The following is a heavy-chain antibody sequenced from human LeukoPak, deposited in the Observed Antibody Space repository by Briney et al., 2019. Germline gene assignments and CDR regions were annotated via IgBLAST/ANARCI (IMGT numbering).Heavy chain of an antibody. D-gene: IGHD3-10*01. V-gene: IGHV4-34*01. Sequence: PSETLSLICAVYGGSFSGYYWSWIRQPPGKGLEWIGEINHSGSTYYNPSLKSRVTISVDRSKNQFSLKLSSVTAADTAVYYCARTYYYGSGRIYWFDPWGQGTLVTVSS. CDR3: ARTYYYGSGRIYWFDP. CDR1: GGSFSGYY. J-gene: IGHJ5*02. CDR2: INHSGST.